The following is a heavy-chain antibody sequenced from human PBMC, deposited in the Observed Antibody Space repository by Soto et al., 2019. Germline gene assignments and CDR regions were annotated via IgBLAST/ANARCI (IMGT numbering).Heavy chain of an antibody. D-gene: IGHD2-2*01. CDR2: IYYSGST. V-gene: IGHV4-61*01. CDR3: TTDPSTSSIY. Sequence: SETLSLTCTVSGGSVSSGSYYWSWIRQPPGKGLEWIGYIYYSGSTNYNPSLKSRVTISVDTSKNQISLKLNSVTAADTAVYYCTTDPSTSSIYWGQGTLVTVSS. CDR1: GGSVSSGSYY. J-gene: IGHJ4*02.